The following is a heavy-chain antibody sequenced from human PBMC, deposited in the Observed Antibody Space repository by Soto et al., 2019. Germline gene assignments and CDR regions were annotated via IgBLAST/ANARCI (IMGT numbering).Heavy chain of an antibody. V-gene: IGHV3-74*01. CDR1: GFDFSYYW. Sequence: GGSLRLSCVTSGFDFSYYWIHWIRQAPGKGLVWVSRIDPDGTTANYADSVKGRFTVSRDNAKDTAYLQMDSLTADDTALYYCTRGLRPSSAGTGAYWGPGTLVT. CDR3: TRGLRPSSAGTGAY. J-gene: IGHJ1*01. D-gene: IGHD1-1*01. CDR2: IDPDGTTA.